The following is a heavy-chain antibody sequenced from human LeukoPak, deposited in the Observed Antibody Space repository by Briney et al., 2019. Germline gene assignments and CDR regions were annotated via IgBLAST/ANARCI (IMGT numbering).Heavy chain of an antibody. Sequence: GGSLRLSCTVSGFAFSGYAMSWVRQAPGKGPEWVSSIGARGDVTYSADSVKGRFTISRDNSKRTLFLQMNSLRAEDTAVYYCAKDRVGYYGSGSYFDYWGQGTLVTVSS. CDR2: IGARGDVT. J-gene: IGHJ4*02. CDR3: AKDRVGYYGSGSYFDY. D-gene: IGHD3-10*01. CDR1: GFAFSGYA. V-gene: IGHV3-23*01.